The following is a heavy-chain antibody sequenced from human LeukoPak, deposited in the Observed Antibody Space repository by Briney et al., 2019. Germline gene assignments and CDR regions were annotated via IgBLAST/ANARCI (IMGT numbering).Heavy chain of an antibody. Sequence: SETLSLTCTVSGGSISSYYWSWIRQPAGKALEWIGRIYTSGSTNYNPSLESRVTMSVDTSKNKFTLKLSSVTAADTAVYYCARNAAVATSRSWFDPWGQGSLVTVSS. J-gene: IGHJ5*02. CDR3: ARNAAVATSRSWFDP. D-gene: IGHD6-19*01. CDR1: GGSISSYY. V-gene: IGHV4-4*07. CDR2: IYTSGST.